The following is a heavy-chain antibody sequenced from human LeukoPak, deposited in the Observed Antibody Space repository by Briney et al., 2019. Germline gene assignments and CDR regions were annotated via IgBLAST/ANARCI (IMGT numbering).Heavy chain of an antibody. J-gene: IGHJ4*02. Sequence: GGSLRLSCAASGFTFTSYVMAWVRQAPGKGLEWVSGISASGGSTFYADSVKGRFTISRDNSKDTLFLQMNSLRAEDTAVYYCAKARSSTWYDLEYWGQGTLVTVSS. CDR3: AKARSSTWYDLEY. V-gene: IGHV3-23*01. CDR1: GFTFTSYV. D-gene: IGHD6-13*01. CDR2: ISASGGST.